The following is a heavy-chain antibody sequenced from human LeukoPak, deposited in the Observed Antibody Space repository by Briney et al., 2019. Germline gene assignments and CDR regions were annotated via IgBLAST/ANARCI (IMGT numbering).Heavy chain of an antibody. V-gene: IGHV3-21*01. J-gene: IGHJ4*02. CDR2: ISPSSSYI. D-gene: IGHD3-16*02. CDR3: VRHRTASDY. Sequence: GGSLRLSCAASGFTFSSYSMNWVRQAPGKGLEWVSSISPSSSYIFYSDSLKGRFTISRDNAKNSLYLQMNSLRAEDTAVYYCVRHRTASDYWGLGALVTVSS. CDR1: GFTFSSYS.